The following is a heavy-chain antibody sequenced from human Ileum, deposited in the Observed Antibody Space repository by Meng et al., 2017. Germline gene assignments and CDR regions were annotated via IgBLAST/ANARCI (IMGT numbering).Heavy chain of an antibody. Sequence: QVQIQQGGAGLLKPSETLSLTCTVYGASFTGYSWTWIRQSPGKGLEWIGEVNHDGGTNYSPSLKSRVIISIDTSKNQFSLKLTAVTATDAAVYYCAREGSWFGADYWGQGTLVTVSS. CDR1: GASFTGYS. J-gene: IGHJ4*02. CDR3: AREGSWFGADY. D-gene: IGHD3-10*01. CDR2: VNHDGGT. V-gene: IGHV4-34*02.